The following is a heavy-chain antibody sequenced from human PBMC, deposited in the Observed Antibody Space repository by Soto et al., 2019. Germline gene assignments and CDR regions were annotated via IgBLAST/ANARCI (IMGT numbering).Heavy chain of an antibody. CDR1: GFTFSSYA. Sequence: GGSLRLSCAASGFTFSSYAMSWVRQAPGKGLEWVSAISGSGGSTYYADSVEGRFTISRDNSKSTLYLQMNSLRAEDTAVYYCAKSATMVRGVIVTRNWDYWGQGTLVTVSS. J-gene: IGHJ4*02. CDR2: ISGSGGST. D-gene: IGHD3-10*01. V-gene: IGHV3-23*01. CDR3: AKSATMVRGVIVTRNWDY.